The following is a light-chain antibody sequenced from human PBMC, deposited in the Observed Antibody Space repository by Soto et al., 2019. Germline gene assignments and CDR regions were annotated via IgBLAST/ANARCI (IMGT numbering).Light chain of an antibody. CDR2: GAS. CDR3: QEYNNWPALT. J-gene: IGKJ4*01. Sequence: EIVMTQSPATLSVSPGERATLSCRANQSVSSNLAWYQQKPGQAPRLLISGASIRATGIPDRFSGSGSGTEFTLTISSLQSEDFAVYYCQEYNNWPALTFGGGTKVEIK. CDR1: QSVSSN. V-gene: IGKV3-15*01.